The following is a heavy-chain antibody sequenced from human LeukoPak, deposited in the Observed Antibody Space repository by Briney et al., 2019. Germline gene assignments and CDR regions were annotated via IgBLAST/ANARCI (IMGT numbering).Heavy chain of an antibody. V-gene: IGHV4-34*01. CDR1: GGSFSGYY. CDR3: ARDPPLYRYSSSSSRSPRGYFDY. CDR2: INHSGST. D-gene: IGHD6-6*01. J-gene: IGHJ4*02. Sequence: PSETLSLTCAVYGGSFSGYYWSWIRQPPGRGLEWIGEINHSGSTNYNPSLKSRVTISVDTSKNQFSLQLSSVTAADTAVYYCARDPPLYRYSSSSSRSPRGYFDYWGQGTLVTVSS.